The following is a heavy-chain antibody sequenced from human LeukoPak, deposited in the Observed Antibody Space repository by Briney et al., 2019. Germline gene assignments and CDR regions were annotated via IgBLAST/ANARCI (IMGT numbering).Heavy chain of an antibody. J-gene: IGHJ2*01. CDR1: GGTFSSYA. D-gene: IGHD3-22*01. CDR3: ARTYYYDSSGYWGSWYFDL. CDR2: IIPIFGTA. Sequence: ASVKVSCKASGGTFSSYAISWVRQAPGQGREWMGGIIPIFGTANYAQKFQGRVTITTDESTSTAYMELSSPTSEDTAVYYCARTYYYDSSGYWGSWYFDLWGRGTLVTVSS. V-gene: IGHV1-69*05.